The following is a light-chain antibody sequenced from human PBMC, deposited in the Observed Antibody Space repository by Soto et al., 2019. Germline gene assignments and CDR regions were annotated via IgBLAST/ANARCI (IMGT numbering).Light chain of an antibody. CDR3: QQYGRATWT. CDR1: QSVXSN. CDR2: CAS. V-gene: IGKV3-20*01. J-gene: IGKJ1*01. Sequence: ILLTQSAATLPVSPGESATLSCRASQSVXSNLGWYEVKPGQAPRVLXACASIMATGSPDRLSGSGSVTDFTLTISRLDPEDFAVYYCQQYGRATWTFGQGTKVDIK.